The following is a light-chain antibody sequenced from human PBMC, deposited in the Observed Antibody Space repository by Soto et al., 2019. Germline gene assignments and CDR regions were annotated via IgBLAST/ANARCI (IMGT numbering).Light chain of an antibody. V-gene: IGKV2-30*01. CDR2: MVS. CDR3: MQGTHWPWT. J-gene: IGKJ1*01. CDR1: QGLVYSNGDVF. Sequence: DVVMTQSPLSLPVTLGQPASISCRSSQGLVYSNGDVFLNWFHQRPGQSPRRLIYMVSKRDSGVPDRFSGSGSGNDFTLRISRVEAEDVGVYYCMQGTHWPWTFGEGTTVEIK.